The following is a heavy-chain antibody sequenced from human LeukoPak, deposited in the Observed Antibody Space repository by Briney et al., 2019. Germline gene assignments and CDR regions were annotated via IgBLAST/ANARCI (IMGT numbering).Heavy chain of an antibody. CDR3: ASATQTPSWYYDILTGYYPFDY. Sequence: SETLSLTCTVSGVSISSYYWSWIRQPPGKGLEWIGYIYYSGSTNYNPSLKSRVTISVDTSKNQFSLKLSSVTAADTAVYFCASATQTPSWYYDILTGYYPFDYWGQGTLVTVSS. D-gene: IGHD3-9*01. CDR2: IYYSGST. V-gene: IGHV4-59*01. CDR1: GVSISSYY. J-gene: IGHJ4*02.